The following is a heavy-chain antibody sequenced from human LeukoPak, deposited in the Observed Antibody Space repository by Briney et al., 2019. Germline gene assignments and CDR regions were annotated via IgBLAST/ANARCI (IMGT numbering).Heavy chain of an antibody. J-gene: IGHJ4*02. Sequence: SETLSLTCAVYGGSFSGYYWSWIRQPPGKGLEWIGEINHSGSTNYNPSLKSRVTISVDTSKNQFSLKLSSVTAADTAVYYCASRYFDWLFRSPFDYWGQGTLVTVSS. CDR1: GGSFSGYY. D-gene: IGHD3-9*01. CDR2: INHSGST. V-gene: IGHV4-34*01. CDR3: ASRYFDWLFRSPFDY.